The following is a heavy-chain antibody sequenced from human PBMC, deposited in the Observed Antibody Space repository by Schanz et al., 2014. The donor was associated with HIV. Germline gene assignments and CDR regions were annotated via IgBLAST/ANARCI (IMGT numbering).Heavy chain of an antibody. CDR2: INHNETT. D-gene: IGHD3-10*01. V-gene: IGHV4-59*08. J-gene: IGHJ4*02. Sequence: QVQLQESGPGLVKPSETLSLTCTVSGGSISSYYWSWIRQPPGKGLEWIGEINHNETTNYNPSLKTRVPISVDPSKTQLPLRLSSVTAADTAVFYCARHQRGSYLEALDYWGQGTLVTVSS. CDR1: GGSISSYY. CDR3: ARHQRGSYLEALDY.